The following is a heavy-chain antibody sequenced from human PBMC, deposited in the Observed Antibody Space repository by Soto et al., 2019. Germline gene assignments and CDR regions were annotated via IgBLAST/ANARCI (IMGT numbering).Heavy chain of an antibody. D-gene: IGHD6-19*01. CDR1: GCSFTSYW. Sequence: GESLKISCKGSGCSFTSYWIGWVRQMPGKGLERMGIIYPGDSDTRYSPSFQGQATISADKSITTTYLQWSSLKASDTAIYYCARLFDTSGWYDYWGQGTLVTVSS. J-gene: IGHJ4*02. V-gene: IGHV5-51*01. CDR2: IYPGDSDT. CDR3: ARLFDTSGWYDY.